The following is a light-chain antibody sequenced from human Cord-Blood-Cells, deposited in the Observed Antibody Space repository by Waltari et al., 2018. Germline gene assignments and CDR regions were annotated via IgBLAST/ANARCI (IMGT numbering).Light chain of an antibody. Sequence: DIVMTQSPYSLAVSLGERATINCKSSQSVLYSTNNKTYLAWYQQKPGQPPKLLIYWASTRESGVPDRFSGSGSGTDFTLTISSLQAEDVAVYYCQQYYSTPPTFGGGTKVEIK. CDR3: QQYYSTPPT. CDR1: QSVLYSTNNKTY. CDR2: WAS. J-gene: IGKJ4*01. V-gene: IGKV4-1*01.